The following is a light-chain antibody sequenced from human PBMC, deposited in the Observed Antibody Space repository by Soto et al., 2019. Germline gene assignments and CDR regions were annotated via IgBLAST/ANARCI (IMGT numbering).Light chain of an antibody. CDR1: SSNIGSHT. J-gene: IGLJ2*01. CDR3: AAWDDSLNGPV. CDR2: IDN. V-gene: IGLV1-44*01. Sequence: QPVLTQPPSASGPPGQRVTISCAGGSSNIGSHTVNWYQQLPGTAPKIFIYIDNQRPSGVPDRFSGSKSGTSASLAISGLQSDDEAEYYCAAWDDSLNGPVFGGGTKLTV.